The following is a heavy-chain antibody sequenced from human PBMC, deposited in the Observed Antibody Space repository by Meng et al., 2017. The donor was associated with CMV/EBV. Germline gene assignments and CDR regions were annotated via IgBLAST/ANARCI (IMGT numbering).Heavy chain of an antibody. V-gene: IGHV3-21*01. CDR1: YS. CDR2: MCSGGSYI. J-gene: IGHJ3*02. Sequence: YSMNAVVQARGEGLEWVSSMCSGGSYIYLVDSVKGRFTISRDNSKNSLYLQMNSLRAEDTAVYYCARDQYYYDSSGSDYGYAFDIWGQGTMVTVSS. D-gene: IGHD3-22*01. CDR3: ARDQYYYDSSGSDYGYAFDI.